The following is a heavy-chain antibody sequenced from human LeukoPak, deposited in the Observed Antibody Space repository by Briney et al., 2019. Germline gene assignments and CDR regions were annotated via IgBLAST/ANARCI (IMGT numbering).Heavy chain of an antibody. D-gene: IGHD3-16*01. CDR2: IYSGGST. CDR3: ARTDYSHFDY. CDR1: GFTVSSNY. Sequence: GGSLRLSCAASGFTVSSNYMNWVRQAPGKGLEWVSIIYSGGSTYYADSVKGRFTISRDNSKNTLYLQMYSLRVEDTAVYYCARTDYSHFDYWGQGTLVTVSS. J-gene: IGHJ4*02. V-gene: IGHV3-66*02.